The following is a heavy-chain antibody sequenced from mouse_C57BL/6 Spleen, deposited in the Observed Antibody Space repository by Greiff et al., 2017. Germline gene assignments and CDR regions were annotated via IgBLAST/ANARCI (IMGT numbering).Heavy chain of an antibody. Sequence: VQGVESGAELVKPGASVKLSCKASGYTFTEYTIHWVKQRSGQGLEWVGWFYPGSGSIKYNEKFKDKATLTADKSSSTVYMELSRLKSEDSSVYFCARHEDPDYGSYYFDYWGQGTTLTVSA. J-gene: IGHJ2*01. V-gene: IGHV1-62-2*01. D-gene: IGHD1-1*01. CDR1: GYTFTEYT. CDR3: ARHEDPDYGSYYFDY. CDR2: FYPGSGSI.